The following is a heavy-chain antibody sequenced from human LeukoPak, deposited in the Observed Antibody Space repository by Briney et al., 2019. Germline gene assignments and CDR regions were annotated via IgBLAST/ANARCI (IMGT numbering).Heavy chain of an antibody. Sequence: ASVKVSCKASGYTFTGYYMHWVRQAPGQGLEWMGWINPNSGGTNYAQKFQGRVTMTRDKSIRTAYMELSRLTSDDTAVYYCARDIGIYYMDVWGKGTTVTISS. CDR2: INPNSGGT. D-gene: IGHD3-10*01. J-gene: IGHJ6*03. CDR1: GYTFTGYY. V-gene: IGHV1-2*02. CDR3: ARDIGIYYMDV.